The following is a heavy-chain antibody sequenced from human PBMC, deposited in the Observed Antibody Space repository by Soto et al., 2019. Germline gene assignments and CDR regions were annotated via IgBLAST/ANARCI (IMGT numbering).Heavy chain of an antibody. CDR1: GGTFSSYA. CDR2: IIPIFGTA. Sequence: QVQLVQSGAEVKKPGSSVKVSCKASGGTFSSYAIRWVRQATGQGLEWLGGIIPIFGTANYAQKFQGRVTDTADESTGKAYMEASRVRTGETAVYYCAYHFWSGQWRDYYYGMDVWGQGTTVTVSS. J-gene: IGHJ6*02. CDR3: AYHFWSGQWRDYYYGMDV. D-gene: IGHD3-3*01. V-gene: IGHV1-69*12.